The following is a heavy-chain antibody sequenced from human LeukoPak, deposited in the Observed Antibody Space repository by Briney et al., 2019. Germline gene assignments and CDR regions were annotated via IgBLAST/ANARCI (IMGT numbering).Heavy chain of an antibody. Sequence: GGSLRLSCAASGFTFSSYEMNWVRQAPGKGPEWVSYISSSGSTIYYADSVKGRFTISRDNAKNSLYLQMNSLRAEDTAVYYCARQGYYDSSGPFDYWGQGTLVTVSS. CDR2: ISSSGSTI. CDR3: ARQGYYDSSGPFDY. D-gene: IGHD3-22*01. CDR1: GFTFSSYE. J-gene: IGHJ4*02. V-gene: IGHV3-48*03.